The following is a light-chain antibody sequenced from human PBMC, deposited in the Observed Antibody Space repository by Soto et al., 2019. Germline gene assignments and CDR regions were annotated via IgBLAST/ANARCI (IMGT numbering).Light chain of an antibody. Sequence: DILLTQSPGTLSLSPGARATLSCRASRSVSSSYLAWYQQKPGQAPRLLIYGASSRATGIPDRFSGSGSGTDFTLTISRLEPEDFAAYYCQQYGSSPLTFGGGTKVDIK. CDR3: QQYGSSPLT. CDR2: GAS. J-gene: IGKJ4*01. CDR1: RSVSSSY. V-gene: IGKV3-20*01.